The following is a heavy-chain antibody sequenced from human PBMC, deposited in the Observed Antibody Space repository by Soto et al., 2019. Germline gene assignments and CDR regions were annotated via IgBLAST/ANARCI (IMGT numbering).Heavy chain of an antibody. CDR1: GGSFSGYY. CDR3: ARGQFFPNPHARWFDP. Sequence: QVQLQQWGAGLLKPSETLSLTCAVYGGSFSGYYWSWIRQPPGKGLEWIGEINHSGSTNYNPSLKSRVTISVDTSKNQFSLKLSSVTAADTAVYYCARGQFFPNPHARWFDPWGEGTLVTVSS. D-gene: IGHD3-3*01. CDR2: INHSGST. J-gene: IGHJ5*02. V-gene: IGHV4-34*01.